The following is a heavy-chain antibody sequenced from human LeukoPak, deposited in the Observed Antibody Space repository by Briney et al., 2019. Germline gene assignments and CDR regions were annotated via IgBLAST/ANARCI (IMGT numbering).Heavy chain of an antibody. CDR2: IDWNSGGI. CDR1: GFTFDDFA. J-gene: IGHJ4*02. V-gene: IGHV3-9*01. D-gene: IGHD3-3*01. Sequence: GRSLRLSCAASGFTFDDFAIHWVRQAQGKGLEWVSGIDWNSGGIGYADSVKGRFTISRDNAKKSLYLQMNSLKPEDTALYYCAKDIGATSPGGGFGNWGQGTLVTVSS. CDR3: AKDIGATSPGGGFGN.